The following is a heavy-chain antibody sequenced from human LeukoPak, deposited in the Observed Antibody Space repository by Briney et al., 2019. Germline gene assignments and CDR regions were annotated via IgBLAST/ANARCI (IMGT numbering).Heavy chain of an antibody. Sequence: AGSLRLSCAASGFTVSSNYMSWVRQAPGKGLEWVAVIYSGGGAYYANSVKGRFTISGDNSNNTLFLQMNSLTVEDTAVYYCAGRTDVWGQGTTVTVSS. CDR2: IYSGGGA. CDR3: AGRTDV. CDR1: GFTVSSNY. V-gene: IGHV3-53*01. J-gene: IGHJ6*02.